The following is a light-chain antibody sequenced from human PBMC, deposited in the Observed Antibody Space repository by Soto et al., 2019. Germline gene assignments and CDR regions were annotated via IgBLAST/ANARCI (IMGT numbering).Light chain of an antibody. J-gene: IGKJ1*01. V-gene: IGKV1-5*01. CDR3: QQYKTYQWT. CDR1: QSISSW. Sequence: DIGMNQCPPVLSASAGDRSAITCRASQSISSWLAWYQQTPGKAPKLLIYDASTLQSGVPSRFSGSGSGAEFTLTISSLQTDDFATYYGQQYKTYQWTFGRGTKV. CDR2: DAS.